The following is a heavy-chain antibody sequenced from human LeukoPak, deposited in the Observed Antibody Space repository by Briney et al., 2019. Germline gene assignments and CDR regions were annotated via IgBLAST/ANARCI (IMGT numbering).Heavy chain of an antibody. V-gene: IGHV1-69*05. CDR1: GGTFSSYD. CDR3: ATSPYYYDSSGYYSNPYYFDY. Sequence: AXVKVSCKASGGTFSSYDISWVRQARGQGVEWMGRIIPIFGTANYAEKLEGRVTINTDKYTSKAYMEVSRLREEDTAVYYCATSPYYYDSSGYYSNPYYFDYWGQGTLVTVSS. J-gene: IGHJ4*02. CDR2: IIPIFGTA. D-gene: IGHD3-22*01.